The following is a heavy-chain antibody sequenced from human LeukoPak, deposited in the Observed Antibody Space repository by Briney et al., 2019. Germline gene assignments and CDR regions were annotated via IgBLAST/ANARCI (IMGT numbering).Heavy chain of an antibody. CDR2: INPNSGGT. D-gene: IGHD6-13*01. Sequence: GASVKVSCKASGYTFSTYYVHWVRQAPGQGLEWMGWINPNSGGTNYAQKFQGRVTMTRDTSISTAYMELSRLRSDDAAVYYCARGEQQQLVGDYWGQGTLVTVSS. J-gene: IGHJ4*02. CDR1: GYTFSTYY. V-gene: IGHV1-2*02. CDR3: ARGEQQQLVGDY.